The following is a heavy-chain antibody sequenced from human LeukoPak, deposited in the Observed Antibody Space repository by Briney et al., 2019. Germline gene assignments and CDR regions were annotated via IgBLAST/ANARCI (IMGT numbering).Heavy chain of an antibody. V-gene: IGHV1-46*01. D-gene: IGHD3-22*01. CDR3: ARDPGDSSGYFPGGY. CDR1: GYTFTSYY. Sequence: VASVKVSCKASGYTFTSYYMHWVRQAPGQGLEWMGIINPSGGSTSYAQKFQGRVTMTRDTSISTAYMELSRLRSDDTAVYYCARDPGDSSGYFPGGYWGQGTLVTVSS. J-gene: IGHJ4*02. CDR2: INPSGGST.